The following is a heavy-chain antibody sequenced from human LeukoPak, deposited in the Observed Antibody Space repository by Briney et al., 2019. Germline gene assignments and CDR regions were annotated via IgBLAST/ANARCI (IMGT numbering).Heavy chain of an antibody. CDR2: IRSKAYGGTT. D-gene: IGHD6-13*01. Sequence: GGSLRLSCTASGFTFGDYAMSWVRQAPGKGLEWVGFIRSKAYGGTTEYAASVKGRFTISRDDSKSIAYLQMNSLKTEDTAVYYCTRDSAYSSSFHYYYYYYMDVWGKGTTVTISS. V-gene: IGHV3-49*04. CDR1: GFTFGDYA. CDR3: TRDSAYSSSFHYYYYYYMDV. J-gene: IGHJ6*03.